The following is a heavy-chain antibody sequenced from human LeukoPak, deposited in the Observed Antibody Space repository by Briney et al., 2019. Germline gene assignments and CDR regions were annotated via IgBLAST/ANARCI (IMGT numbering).Heavy chain of an antibody. Sequence: GGSLRLSCAASGFTFSSYEMNWVRQAPGKGLEWVSYISSSGSTIYYADSVKGRFTISRDNAKNSLYLQMNSLRAEDTAVYYCARAAHRPLYHDFWSGYYPNNWFDPWGQGTLVTVSS. CDR3: ARAAHRPLYHDFWSGYYPNNWFDP. J-gene: IGHJ5*02. V-gene: IGHV3-48*03. D-gene: IGHD3-3*01. CDR1: GFTFSSYE. CDR2: ISSSGSTI.